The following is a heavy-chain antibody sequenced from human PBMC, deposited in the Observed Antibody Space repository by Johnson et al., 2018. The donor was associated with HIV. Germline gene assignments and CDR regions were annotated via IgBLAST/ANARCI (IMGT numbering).Heavy chain of an antibody. D-gene: IGHD1-26*01. CDR2: ISSSSSTI. J-gene: IGHJ3*02. V-gene: IGHV3-48*01. CDR3: ARVGEWELVTDACDI. CDR1: GFTFSSYS. Sequence: VQLVESGGGLVQPGGSLRLSCAASGFTFSSYSMNWVRQAPGKGLEWVSYISSSSSTIYYADSVKGRFTISRDNAKNSLYLQMNSLRAEDTAVYYCARVGEWELVTDACDIWGQGTMVTVSS.